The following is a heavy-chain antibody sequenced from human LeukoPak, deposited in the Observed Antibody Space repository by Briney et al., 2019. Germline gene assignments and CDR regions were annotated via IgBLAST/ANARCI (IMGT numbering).Heavy chain of an antibody. CDR1: GFTFANYG. Sequence: GGSLRLSCAASGFTFANYGMNWVRQALGKGLEWVSAISISGGSTYYADSVKGRFTISRDNSKNTLYLQMNSLRAEDTAVYYCAKDGSGSYYMDVWGRGTTVTISS. J-gene: IGHJ6*03. V-gene: IGHV3-23*01. D-gene: IGHD3-10*01. CDR2: ISISGGST. CDR3: AKDGSGSYYMDV.